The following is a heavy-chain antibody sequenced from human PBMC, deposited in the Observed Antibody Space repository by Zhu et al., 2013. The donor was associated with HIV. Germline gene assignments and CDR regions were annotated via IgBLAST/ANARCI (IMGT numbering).Heavy chain of an antibody. V-gene: IGHV1-58*01. CDR3: AADLIAAAGTLRWFDP. CDR2: IVVGSGNT. D-gene: IGHD6-13*01. J-gene: IGHJ5*02. CDR1: GFTFTSSA. Sequence: QMQLVQSGPEVKKPGTSVKVSCKASGFTFTSSAVQWVRQARGQRLEWIGWIVVGSGNTNYAQKFQERVTITRDMSTSTAYMELSSLRSEDTAVYYCAADLIAAAGTLRWFDPWGQGTLVTVSS.